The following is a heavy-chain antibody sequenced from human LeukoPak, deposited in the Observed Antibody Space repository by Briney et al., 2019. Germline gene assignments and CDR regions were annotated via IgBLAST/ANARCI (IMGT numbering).Heavy chain of an antibody. J-gene: IGHJ4*02. Sequence: PGGSLRLSCAASGFTFSSYSMNWVRQAPGKGLEWVSSISSSSGYIYYADSVKGRFTISRDNAKNSLYLQMNSLRAEDTAVYYCARDKQWLVDYWGQGTLVTVSS. D-gene: IGHD6-19*01. V-gene: IGHV3-21*04. CDR2: ISSSSGYI. CDR3: ARDKQWLVDY. CDR1: GFTFSSYS.